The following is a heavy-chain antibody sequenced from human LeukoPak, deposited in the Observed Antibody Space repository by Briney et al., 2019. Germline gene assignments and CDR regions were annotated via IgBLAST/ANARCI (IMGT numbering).Heavy chain of an antibody. J-gene: IGHJ6*02. D-gene: IGHD3-10*01. CDR3: ARDDYYGSGSYYNWGYYYYGMDV. Sequence: ASVKVSCKASVYTFTSYGISWVRQAPGQGLECMGWISAYNGNTNYAQKLQGRVTMTTDTSTSTAYMELRSLRSDDTAVYYCARDDYYGSGSYYNWGYYYYGMDVWGQGTTVTVSS. V-gene: IGHV1-18*01. CDR2: ISAYNGNT. CDR1: VYTFTSYG.